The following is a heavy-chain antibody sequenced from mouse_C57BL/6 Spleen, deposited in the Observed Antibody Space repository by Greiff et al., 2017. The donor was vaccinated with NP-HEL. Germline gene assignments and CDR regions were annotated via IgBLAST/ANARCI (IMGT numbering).Heavy chain of an antibody. D-gene: IGHD2-4*01. CDR2: IDPNSGGT. CDR3: AREKGPYEYGLGDY. J-gene: IGHJ4*01. Sequence: VQLQQPGAELVKPGASVKLSCKASGYTFTSYWMHWVKQRPGRGLEWIGRIDPNSGGTKYNEKFKGKATLTVDKPSSTADMQLSSRTSEDSAVDYCAREKGPYEYGLGDYWGQGTSVTVSS. V-gene: IGHV1-72*01. CDR1: GYTFTSYW.